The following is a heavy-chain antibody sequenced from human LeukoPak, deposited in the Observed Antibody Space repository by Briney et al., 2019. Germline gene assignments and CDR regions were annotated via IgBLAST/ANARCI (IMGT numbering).Heavy chain of an antibody. CDR3: ARVRIGQQLDKYYYYAMDV. CDR2: INPNSGGT. J-gene: IGHJ6*02. V-gene: IGHV1-2*02. D-gene: IGHD6-13*01. Sequence: ASVKVSCKASGYTFTDYYMHWVRQAPGQGLEWMGWINPNSGGTNYAQKFQGRVTMTTDTSISTAYMEVNRLRSDDTAVYYCARVRIGQQLDKYYYYAMDVWGQGTTVTVSS. CDR1: GYTFTDYY.